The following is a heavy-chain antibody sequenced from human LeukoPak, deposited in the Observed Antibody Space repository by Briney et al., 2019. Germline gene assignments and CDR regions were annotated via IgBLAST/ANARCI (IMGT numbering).Heavy chain of an antibody. CDR2: IYTSGST. J-gene: IGHJ4*02. Sequence: SETLSLTCTVSGGSISSGSYYWSWIRQPAGKGLEWIGRIYTSGSTYYNPSLKSRVTISVDTSKNQFSLKLSSVTAADTAVYYCARRSGWSKTFDYWGQGTLVTVSS. CDR3: ARRSGWSKTFDY. V-gene: IGHV4-61*02. CDR1: GGSISSGSYY. D-gene: IGHD6-19*01.